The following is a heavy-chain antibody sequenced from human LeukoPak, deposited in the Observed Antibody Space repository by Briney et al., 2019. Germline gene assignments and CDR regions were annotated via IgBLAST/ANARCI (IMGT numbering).Heavy chain of an antibody. CDR2: FSINNGNT. D-gene: IGHD3-10*01. CDR3: ARNYALGSHRIDY. Sequence: ASGKLSCKASGYTFTSYGVSWVRQAPGQGLEWMGWFSINNGNTNYAQKLQGRVTMTTDTSTSTAYMELRSLRSDDTAVYYCARNYALGSHRIDYWGQGTLVTVSS. CDR1: GYTFTSYG. J-gene: IGHJ4*02. V-gene: IGHV1-18*01.